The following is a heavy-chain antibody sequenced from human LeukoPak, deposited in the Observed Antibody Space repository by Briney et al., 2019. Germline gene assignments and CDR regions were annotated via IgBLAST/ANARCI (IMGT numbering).Heavy chain of an antibody. D-gene: IGHD3-10*01. CDR3: ARLARLALLRGVTGYHSLDV. CDR1: GGSISNVY. J-gene: IGHJ6*04. CDR2: IYYSGTT. V-gene: IGHV4-59*01. Sequence: ASATQSLTCTVSGGSISNVYWSWIRQPPGGGLEWIGYIYYSGTTNYNPSLKRRVTMSVEASKNQFSLWLTSVTAADTALYYGARLARLALLRGVTGYHSLDVWGKGTKVTVSS.